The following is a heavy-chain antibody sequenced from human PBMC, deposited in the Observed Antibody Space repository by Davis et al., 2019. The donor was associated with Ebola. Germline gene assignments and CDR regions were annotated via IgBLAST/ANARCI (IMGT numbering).Heavy chain of an antibody. CDR3: TVTTVTTGSDY. Sequence: GGSLRLSCAASGFTVSSNYMSWVRQASGKGLEWVGRIRSKANSYATAYAASVKGRFTISRDDSKNTAYLQMNSLKTEDTAVYYCTVTTVTTGSDYWGQGTLVTVSS. J-gene: IGHJ4*02. CDR1: GFTVSSNY. D-gene: IGHD4-11*01. CDR2: IRSKANSYAT. V-gene: IGHV3-73*01.